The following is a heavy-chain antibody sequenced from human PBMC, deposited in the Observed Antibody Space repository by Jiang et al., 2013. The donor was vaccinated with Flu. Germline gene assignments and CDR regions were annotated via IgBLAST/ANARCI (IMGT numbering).Heavy chain of an antibody. D-gene: IGHD6-25*01. V-gene: IGHV4-59*01. CDR2: IYYSGST. CDR3: ARARAPEIAAYYFDY. CDR1: GGSITRDH. J-gene: IGHJ4*02. Sequence: VKPSETLSLTCKVSGGSITRDHWNWLRQSPGKGLEYIGYIYYSGSTDYNASLKSRVTISLDTSKNQFSLKLSSVTAADTAVYYCARARAPEIAAYYFDYWGRGALVTVSS.